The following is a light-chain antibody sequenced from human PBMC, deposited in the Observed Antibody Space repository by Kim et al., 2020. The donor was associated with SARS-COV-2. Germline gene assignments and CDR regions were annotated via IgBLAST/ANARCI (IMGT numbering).Light chain of an antibody. CDR3: QAWDSSNVV. Sequence: SYVLTQPPSVSVSPGQTASITCSGDKLGDKYACWYQQKPGQSPVLVIYQDSKRPSGIPERFSGSNSGNTATLTISGTQAMDEADYYCQAWDSSNVV. V-gene: IGLV3-1*01. CDR1: KLGDKY. J-gene: IGLJ2*01. CDR2: QDS.